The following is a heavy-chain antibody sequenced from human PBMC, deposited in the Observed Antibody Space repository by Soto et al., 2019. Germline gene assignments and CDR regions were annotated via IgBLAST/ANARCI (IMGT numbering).Heavy chain of an antibody. J-gene: IGHJ6*02. CDR3: ARDREVAANYYYYGMEV. V-gene: IGHV1-2*04. Sequence: ASVKVSCKASGGAFSSYAISWGRQAPGQGLEWMGWINPNSGGTNYAQKFQGWVTMTRDTSISTAYMELSRLRSDHTAVYYCARDREVAANYYYYGMEVWGQGTTVTVSS. CDR1: GGAFSSYA. CDR2: INPNSGGT. D-gene: IGHD2-15*01.